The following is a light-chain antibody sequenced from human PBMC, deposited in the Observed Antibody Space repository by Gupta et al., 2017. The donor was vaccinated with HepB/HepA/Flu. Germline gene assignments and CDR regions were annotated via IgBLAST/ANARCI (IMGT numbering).Light chain of an antibody. J-gene: IGKJ3*01. CDR2: LAY. CDR1: QSLRHSSGYTY. Sequence: DIVMTQSPLSLPVTPGEPASISCRSSQSLRHSSGYTYLDWYLQKPGQPPQLLIYLAYNRASGVPDRFGGSGSGTDFTLKITRVEAEDVGVYYCVQSLQTPTFGPGTKVDI. CDR3: VQSLQTPT. V-gene: IGKV2-28*01.